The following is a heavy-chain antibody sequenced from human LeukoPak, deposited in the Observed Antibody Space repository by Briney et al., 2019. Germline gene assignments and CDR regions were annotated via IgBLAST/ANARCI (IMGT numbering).Heavy chain of an antibody. V-gene: IGHV4-30-4*01. CDR2: IYYSGST. J-gene: IGHJ4*02. Sequence: SQTLSLTCTVSGGSISSGDYYWSWLRQPPGKGLEWFGYIYYSGSTYYNPSLKSRVTISVDTSKNQFTLKLSSVTAADTAVYYCASSYDSSGYSFDYWGQGTLVTVSS. D-gene: IGHD3-22*01. CDR3: ASSYDSSGYSFDY. CDR1: GGSISSGDYY.